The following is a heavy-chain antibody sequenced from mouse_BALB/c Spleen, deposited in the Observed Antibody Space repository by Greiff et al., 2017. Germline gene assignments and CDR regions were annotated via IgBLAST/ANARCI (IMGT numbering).Heavy chain of an antibody. Sequence: DVKLVESGGGLVKPGGSLKLSCAASGFTFSSYAMSWVRQTPEKRLEWVASISSGGSTYYPDSVKGRFTISRDNARNFLYLQMSSLRSEDTAMYYCARGAYYRYDYAMDYWGQGTSVTVSS. CDR2: ISSGGST. D-gene: IGHD2-14*01. V-gene: IGHV5-6-5*01. J-gene: IGHJ4*01. CDR3: ARGAYYRYDYAMDY. CDR1: GFTFSSYA.